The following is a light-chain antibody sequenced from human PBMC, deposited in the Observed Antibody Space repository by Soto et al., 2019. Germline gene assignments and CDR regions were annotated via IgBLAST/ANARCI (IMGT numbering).Light chain of an antibody. V-gene: IGKV1-39*01. CDR1: HTIITY. Sequence: DVQMTQSPSSLSASVGDEVTITCRASHTIITYLNWYQLKPGKPPRLLIYAASSLQSGVPSRFSGSGSGTDFTLTINSLQPEDFATYSCQQSYNSPQTFGQGTKVDI. CDR3: QQSYNSPQT. J-gene: IGKJ1*01. CDR2: AAS.